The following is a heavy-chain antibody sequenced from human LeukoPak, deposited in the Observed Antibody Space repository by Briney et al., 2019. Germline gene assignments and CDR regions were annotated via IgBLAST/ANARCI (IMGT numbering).Heavy chain of an antibody. V-gene: IGHV3-30*02. CDR2: IRYDGSNK. J-gene: IGHJ6*03. CDR3: AKDHTHSSGYSSSWFWRNYYYYYMDV. CDR1: GFTFSSYG. D-gene: IGHD6-13*01. Sequence: GGSLRLSCAASGFTFSSYGMHWVRQAPGKGLEWVAFIRYDGSNKYYADSVKGRFTISRDNSKNTLYLQMNSLRAEDTAVYYCAKDHTHSSGYSSSWFWRNYYYYYMDVWGKGTTVTVSS.